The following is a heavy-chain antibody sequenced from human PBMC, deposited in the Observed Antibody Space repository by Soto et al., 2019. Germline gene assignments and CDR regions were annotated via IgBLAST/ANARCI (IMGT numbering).Heavy chain of an antibody. CDR3: ARETAVVTGPWDY. J-gene: IGHJ4*02. CDR2: ISSSGGST. CDR1: GFTFGSYA. Sequence: EVQLLESGGGLVQPGGSLRLSCAASGFTFGSYAMNWVRQAPGKGLEWVSAISSSGGSTYYADSVKGRFTISRDNSKNTLYLQMNSLRAEDTALYYCARETAVVTGPWDYWGQGTLVTVAS. V-gene: IGHV3-23*01. D-gene: IGHD5-18*01.